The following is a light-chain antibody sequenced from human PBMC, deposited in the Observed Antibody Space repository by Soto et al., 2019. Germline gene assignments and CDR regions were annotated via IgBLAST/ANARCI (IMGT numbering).Light chain of an antibody. CDR2: AAS. CDR1: QGIRNF. V-gene: IGKV1-27*01. Sequence: DIQMTQSPTSLSASVGDRVTITCRASQGIRNFVAWYQQKPGKAPKLLSYAASTLQSGVPSRFSGSGSGTDFPLTIHVLHPEDVATYSCQKYSSVPVFGPWTKVEIK. J-gene: IGKJ3*01. CDR3: QKYSSVPV.